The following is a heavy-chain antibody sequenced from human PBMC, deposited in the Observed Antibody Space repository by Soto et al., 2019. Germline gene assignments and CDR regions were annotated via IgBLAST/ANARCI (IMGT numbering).Heavy chain of an antibody. CDR3: ARHGMGSPYCSGGSGYSPDWFDP. CDR1: GGSISSSSYY. CDR2: IYYSGST. D-gene: IGHD2-15*01. J-gene: IGHJ5*02. Sequence: QLQLQESGPGLVKPSETLSLTCTVSGGSISSSSYYWGWIRQPPGKGLEWIGSIYYSGSTYYNPSLKSRVTISVDTSKNQFSRKLSSVTAADTAVYYCARHGMGSPYCSGGSGYSPDWFDPWGQGTLVTVSS. V-gene: IGHV4-39*01.